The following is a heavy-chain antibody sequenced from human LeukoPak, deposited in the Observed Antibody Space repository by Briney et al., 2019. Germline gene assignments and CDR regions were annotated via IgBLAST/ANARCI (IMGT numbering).Heavy chain of an antibody. CDR2: INHSGST. J-gene: IGHJ5*02. V-gene: IGHV4-34*01. Sequence: SETLSLTCAVYGGSFSGYYWSWIRQPPGKGLEWIGEINHSGSTNYNPSLKSRVTISVDTSKNQFSLKLSSVTAANTAVYYCARHVWCSSTSCYRKTVGWFDPWGQGTLVTVSS. D-gene: IGHD2-2*01. CDR1: GGSFSGYY. CDR3: ARHVWCSSTSCYRKTVGWFDP.